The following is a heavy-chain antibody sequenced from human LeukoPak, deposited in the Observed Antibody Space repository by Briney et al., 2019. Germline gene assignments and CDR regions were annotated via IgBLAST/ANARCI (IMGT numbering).Heavy chain of an antibody. CDR1: GYSFTSYW. V-gene: IGHV5-51*01. CDR2: IYPVDSDP. CDR3: ARLTYYYDSPRWFDP. J-gene: IGHJ5*02. D-gene: IGHD3-22*01. Sequence: GESLKISCKGFGYSFTSYWIGWVRQMPGKGLEWMEIIYPVDSDPRYSPSFQGQVTISADKSTSTAYLQWSSLKASDTAMYYCARLTYYYDSPRWFDPSGQGTLVTVSS.